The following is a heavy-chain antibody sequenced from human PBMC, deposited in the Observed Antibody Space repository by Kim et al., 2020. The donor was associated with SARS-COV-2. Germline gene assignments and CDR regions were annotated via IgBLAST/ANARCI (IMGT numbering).Heavy chain of an antibody. V-gene: IGHV3-30*04. CDR3: ARARGGLRGDYFDY. D-gene: IGHD3-16*01. CDR1: GFTFSSYA. J-gene: IGHJ4*02. CDR2: ISYDGSNK. Sequence: GGSLRLSCAASGFTFSSYAMHWVRQAPGKGLEWVAVISYDGSNKYYADSVKGRFTISRDNSKNTLYLQMNSLRAEDTAVYYCARARGGLRGDYFDYWGQG.